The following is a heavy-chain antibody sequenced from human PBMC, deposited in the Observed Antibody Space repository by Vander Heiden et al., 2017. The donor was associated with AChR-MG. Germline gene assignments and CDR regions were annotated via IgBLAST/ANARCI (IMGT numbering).Heavy chain of an antibody. CDR1: GFTFSSYA. CDR2: ISGSGGST. Sequence: EVQLLESGGGLVQPGGSLRLSCAASGFTFSSYAMSWVRQAPGKGLEWVSAISGSGGSTYYADSVKGRFTISRDNSKNTLYLQMNSLRAEDTAVYYCAATYYYDSSGDEDYFDYWGQGTLVTVSS. J-gene: IGHJ4*02. CDR3: AATYYYDSSGDEDYFDY. D-gene: IGHD3-22*01. V-gene: IGHV3-23*01.